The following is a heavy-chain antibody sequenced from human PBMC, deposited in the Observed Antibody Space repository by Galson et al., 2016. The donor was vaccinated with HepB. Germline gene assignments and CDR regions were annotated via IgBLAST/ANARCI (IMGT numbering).Heavy chain of an antibody. CDR2: ITPGNGNT. J-gene: IGHJ5*02. CDR1: GYTFSTYA. V-gene: IGHV1-3*01. D-gene: IGHD6-19*01. Sequence: SVKVSCKASGYTFSTYAVHWVRQAPGQWLEWMGWITPGNGNTKYSEKFQGKVTITKDTSASTAYMELISLSSEDTAVYYCARARGAGRVWTKFNFFDHWGQGTLVTVSS. CDR3: ARARGAGRVWTKFNFFDH.